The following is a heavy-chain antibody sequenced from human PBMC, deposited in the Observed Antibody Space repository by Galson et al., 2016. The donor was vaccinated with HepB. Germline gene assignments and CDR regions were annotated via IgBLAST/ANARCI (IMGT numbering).Heavy chain of an antibody. CDR2: INHSGST. Sequence: SETLYLTCAVYGGSFSGYYWSWIRQPPGKGLEWIGEINHSGSTNYNPSLKSRVTISVDTSKNQFSLKLSSVTAADTAVYYGARGDNPDYGDYASADYYMDVWGKGTTGTVTS. D-gene: IGHD4-17*01. CDR3: ARGDNPDYGDYASADYYMDV. J-gene: IGHJ6*03. CDR1: GGSFSGYY. V-gene: IGHV4-34*01.